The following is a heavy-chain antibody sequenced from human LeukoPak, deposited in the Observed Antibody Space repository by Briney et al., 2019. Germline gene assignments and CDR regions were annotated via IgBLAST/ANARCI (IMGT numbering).Heavy chain of an antibody. CDR3: AKDLPSSGAFDI. CDR2: ISYDGSNK. V-gene: IGHV3-30*04. J-gene: IGHJ3*02. CDR1: GFTFSSYA. D-gene: IGHD5/OR15-5a*01. Sequence: PGRSLRLSCAASGFTFSSYAMHWVRQAPGKGLEWVAVISYDGSNKYYADSVKGRFTISRDNSKNTLYLQMNSLRAEDTAVYYCAKDLPSSGAFDIWGQGTMVTVSS.